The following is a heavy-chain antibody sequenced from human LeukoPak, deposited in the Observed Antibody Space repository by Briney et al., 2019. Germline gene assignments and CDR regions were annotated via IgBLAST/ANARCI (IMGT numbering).Heavy chain of an antibody. V-gene: IGHV3-48*03. CDR3: ARSYYDSSGLV. J-gene: IGHJ4*02. CDR1: GFTFSSYE. Sequence: GGSLRLSCAASGFTFSSYEMNWVRQAPGTGLEWVSYISSSGSTIYYADSVKGRFTISRDNAKNSLYLQMNSLRAEDTAVYYCARSYYDSSGLVWGQGTLVTVSS. D-gene: IGHD3-22*01. CDR2: ISSSGSTI.